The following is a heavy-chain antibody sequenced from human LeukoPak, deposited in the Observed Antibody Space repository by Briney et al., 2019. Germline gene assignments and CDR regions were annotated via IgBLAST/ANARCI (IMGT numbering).Heavy chain of an antibody. V-gene: IGHV3-21*01. CDR1: GFTFSSYG. D-gene: IGHD4-17*01. Sequence: PGGSLRLSCAASGFTFSSYGMSWVRQAPGKGLEWVSFISSSSSYIYYADSVKGRFTISRDNAKNSLYLQMNRLRAEDTAVYYCARDEVSERARWATVTTGYLGYWGQGTLVTVSS. CDR3: ARDEVSERARWATVTTGYLGY. J-gene: IGHJ4*02. CDR2: ISSSSSYI.